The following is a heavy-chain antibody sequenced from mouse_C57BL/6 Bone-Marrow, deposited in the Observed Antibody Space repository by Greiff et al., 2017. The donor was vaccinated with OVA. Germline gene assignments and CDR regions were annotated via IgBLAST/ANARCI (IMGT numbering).Heavy chain of an antibody. CDR1: GYTFTSYT. CDR3: ARFKIFRLRRDYYAMDY. V-gene: IGHV1-4*01. D-gene: IGHD2-4*01. J-gene: IGHJ4*01. Sequence: QVQLKQSGAELARPGASVKMSCKASGYTFTSYTMHWVKQRPGQGLEWIGYINPSSGYTKYNQKFTDKATLTADKSSSTAYMQLSSLTSEDSAVYYCARFKIFRLRRDYYAMDYWGQGTSVTVSS. CDR2: INPSSGYT.